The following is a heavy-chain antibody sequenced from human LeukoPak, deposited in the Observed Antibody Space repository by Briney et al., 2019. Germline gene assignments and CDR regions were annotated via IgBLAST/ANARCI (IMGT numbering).Heavy chain of an antibody. CDR1: GYTFTGYY. D-gene: IGHD2-21*02. CDR2: INPNSGGT. V-gene: IGHV1-2*06. CDR3: ARSREIVVVTAIFDY. Sequence: ASVKVSCKASGYTFTGYYMHWVRQAPGQGLEWMGRINPNSGGTNYAQKFQGRVTMTRDTSISTAYMELGRLRSDDTAVYYCARSREIVVVTAIFDYWGQGTLVTVSS. J-gene: IGHJ4*02.